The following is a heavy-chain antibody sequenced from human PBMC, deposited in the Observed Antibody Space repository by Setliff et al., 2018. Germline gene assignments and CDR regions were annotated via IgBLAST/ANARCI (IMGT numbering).Heavy chain of an antibody. Sequence: KPSETLSLTCTVSGDSISSGDYFWSWIRQPPGKGLEWIAYIYHSGSAYYNPSLKSRVTMXXXTSKNQXXXXXTSVTAADTAVYYCAREVGTSTSSDAFDVWGQGMMVTVSS. V-gene: IGHV4-30-4*08. CDR3: AREVGTSTSSDAFDV. CDR2: IYHSGSA. CDR1: GDSISSGDYF. D-gene: IGHD1-26*01. J-gene: IGHJ3*01.